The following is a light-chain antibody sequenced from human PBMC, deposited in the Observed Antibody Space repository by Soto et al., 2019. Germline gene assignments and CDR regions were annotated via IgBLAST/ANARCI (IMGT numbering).Light chain of an antibody. J-gene: IGKJ4*01. V-gene: IGKV1-8*01. CDR2: AAS. CDR1: QGISSY. CDR3: QQYYSYLLT. Sequence: AIRMTQSPSSFSASTGDRVTITCRASQGISSYLAWYQQKPGKAPKLLIDAASTLQSGIPSTFSGSGSGTDLTLTISCLQAEDFATYSCQQYYSYLLTFGGGTKVEIK.